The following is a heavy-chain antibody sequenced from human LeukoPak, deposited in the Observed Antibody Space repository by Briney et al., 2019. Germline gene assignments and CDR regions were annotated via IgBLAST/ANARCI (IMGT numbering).Heavy chain of an antibody. D-gene: IGHD3-10*01. V-gene: IGHV3-9*03. CDR2: ISWSSNNI. CDR3: VKDNGNGWLGEFAFDY. J-gene: IGHJ4*02. CDR1: GFSFENSA. Sequence: GGSLRLSCAGSGFSFENSAMHWVRQLPGKGLEWVSGISWSSNNIDYADSVKGRFTISRDNAKNSLYLQMNSLRPEDMALYYCVKDNGNGWLGEFAFDYWGQGTLVTVSS.